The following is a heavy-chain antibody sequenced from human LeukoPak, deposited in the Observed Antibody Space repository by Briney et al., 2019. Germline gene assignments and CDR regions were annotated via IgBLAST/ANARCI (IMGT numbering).Heavy chain of an antibody. D-gene: IGHD5-12*01. CDR1: GFTFNNYG. Sequence: PGRSLRLSCAASGFTFNNYGMHWVRQVPGKGLEWVAVIWYDGSNKYYADSVKGRFTISRDNSKNTLYLQMNSLRAEDTAVYYCAKAGYSGNFDYWGQGTLVTVSS. V-gene: IGHV3-33*06. CDR2: IWYDGSNK. CDR3: AKAGYSGNFDY. J-gene: IGHJ4*02.